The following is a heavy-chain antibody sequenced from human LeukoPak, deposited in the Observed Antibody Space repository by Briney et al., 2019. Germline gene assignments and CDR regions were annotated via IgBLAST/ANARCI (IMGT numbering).Heavy chain of an antibody. CDR1: GGSISSSSYY. V-gene: IGHV4-39*01. CDR3: ASAITMIVVVHNWFDP. Sequence: PSETLSLTCTVSGGSISSSSYYWGWIRQPPGKGLEWIGSIYYSGSTYYSPSLKSRVTISVDTSKNQFSLKLSSVTAADTAVYYCASAITMIVVVHNWFDPWGQGTLVTVSS. D-gene: IGHD3-22*01. J-gene: IGHJ5*02. CDR2: IYYSGST.